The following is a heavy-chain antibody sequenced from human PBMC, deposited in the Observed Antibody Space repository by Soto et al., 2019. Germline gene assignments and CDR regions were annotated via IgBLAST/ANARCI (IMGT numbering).Heavy chain of an antibody. V-gene: IGHV4-34*01. CDR3: ASNDSGYDSDRLDY. CDR1: GGSFSGYY. CDR2: INHSGST. D-gene: IGHD5-12*01. J-gene: IGHJ4*02. Sequence: QVQLQQWGAGLLKPSETLSLTCAVYGGSFSGYYWSWIRQPPGKGLEWIGEINHSGSTNYNPSLKSRVTISVDPSKNQFSLKLSSVTATDTAVYYCASNDSGYDSDRLDYWGEGTLVTVSS.